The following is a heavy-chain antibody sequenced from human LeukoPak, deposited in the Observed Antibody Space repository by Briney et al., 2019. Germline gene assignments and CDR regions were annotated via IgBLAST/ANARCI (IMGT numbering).Heavy chain of an antibody. CDR2: INHSGST. D-gene: IGHD2-2*01. CDR1: GGSFSGYY. Sequence: SETLSLTCAVYGGSFSGYYWSWIRQPPGKGLEWIGEINHSGSTNYNPSLKSRVTISVDTSKNQFSLKLSSVTAADTAVYYCARFVVVVPAACDALDIWGQGTMVTVSS. V-gene: IGHV4-34*01. CDR3: ARFVVVVPAACDALDI. J-gene: IGHJ3*02.